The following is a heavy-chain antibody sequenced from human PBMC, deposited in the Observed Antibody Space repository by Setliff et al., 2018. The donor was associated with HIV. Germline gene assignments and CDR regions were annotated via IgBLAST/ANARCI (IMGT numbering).Heavy chain of an antibody. CDR3: AREIRNYDFWSGYWEDHYFDS. D-gene: IGHD3-3*01. CDR2: INAGNGNT. Sequence: RASVKVSCKASGYTFTSYAMHWVRQAPGQRLEWMGWINAGNGNTKYSQKFQGRATITRDTSASTAYMELSSLRSEDTAVYYCAREIRNYDFWSGYWEDHYFDSWGQGTLVTVSS. V-gene: IGHV1-3*01. CDR1: GYTFTSYA. J-gene: IGHJ4*02.